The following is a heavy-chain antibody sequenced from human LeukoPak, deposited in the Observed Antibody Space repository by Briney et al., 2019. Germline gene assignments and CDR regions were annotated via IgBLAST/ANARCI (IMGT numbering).Heavy chain of an antibody. J-gene: IGHJ4*02. D-gene: IGHD6-13*01. Sequence: ASVKVSCKASEYTFTGYYMHWVRQAPGQGLEWMGRINPNSGGTNYAQKFQGRVTMTRDTSISTAYMELSRLRSDDTAVYYCARDFPTSIAAAGTDYWGQGTLVTVSS. V-gene: IGHV1-2*06. CDR2: INPNSGGT. CDR1: EYTFTGYY. CDR3: ARDFPTSIAAAGTDY.